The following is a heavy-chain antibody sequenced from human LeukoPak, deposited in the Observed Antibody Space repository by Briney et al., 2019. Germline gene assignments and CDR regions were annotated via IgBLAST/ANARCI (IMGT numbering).Heavy chain of an antibody. V-gene: IGHV3-7*03. J-gene: IGHJ4*02. Sequence: GGSLRLSCAASGFTFSSYWMTWVRQAPGKGLEWVANIKRDGSEKHYVDSVKGRFTISRDNAKNSMFLQMNSLRAEDTAVYYRASLLVAGVASVDYRGQGTLVTVSS. CDR3: ASLLVAGVASVDY. CDR1: GFTFSSYW. D-gene: IGHD6-19*01. CDR2: IKRDGSEK.